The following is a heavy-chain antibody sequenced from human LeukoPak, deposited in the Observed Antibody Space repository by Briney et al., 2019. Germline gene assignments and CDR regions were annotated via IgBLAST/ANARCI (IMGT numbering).Heavy chain of an antibody. V-gene: IGHV3-48*03. CDR1: GFTFSSYE. D-gene: IGHD3-10*01. CDR3: VRDRTVGSGKNAFDM. Sequence: GGSLRLSCGASGFTFSSYEMTWVRQAPGKGLEWVSYIVGSGETIYYADSVKGRFTISRDNAKNSLYLQMNSLRAEETAVYYCVRDRTVGSGKNAFDMWGQGTMVTVSS. J-gene: IGHJ3*02. CDR2: IVGSGETI.